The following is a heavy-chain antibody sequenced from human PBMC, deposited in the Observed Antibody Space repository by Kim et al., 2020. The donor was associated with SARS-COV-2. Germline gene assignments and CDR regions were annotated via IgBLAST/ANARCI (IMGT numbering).Heavy chain of an antibody. J-gene: IGHJ5*02. CDR3: ARWASGYVVSVAWFAP. CDR1: GFTFSSYS. Sequence: GGSLRLSCAASGFTFSSYSMNWVRQAPGKGLEWVSSISSSSSYIYYADSVQGRFTISRDNAKNSLYLQMNSLRGEGTAGYYCARWASGYVVSVAWFAPWGQGTLVPVSS. V-gene: IGHV3-21*01. D-gene: IGHD5-12*01. CDR2: ISSSSSYI.